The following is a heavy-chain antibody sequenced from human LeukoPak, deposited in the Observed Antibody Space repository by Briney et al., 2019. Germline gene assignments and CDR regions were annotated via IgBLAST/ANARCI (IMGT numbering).Heavy chain of an antibody. Sequence: PGGSLRLSCAASGFTFSSYSMNWVRQAPGEGVEWVSSISSSSSYIYYADSVKGRFTISRDNAKNSLYLQMNSLRAEDTAVYYCARGEGYSSFYDYWGQGTLVTVSS. CDR2: ISSSSSYI. J-gene: IGHJ4*02. D-gene: IGHD6-13*01. CDR1: GFTFSSYS. V-gene: IGHV3-21*01. CDR3: ARGEGYSSFYDY.